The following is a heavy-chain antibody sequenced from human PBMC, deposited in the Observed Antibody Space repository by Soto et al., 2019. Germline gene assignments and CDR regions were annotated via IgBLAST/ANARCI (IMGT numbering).Heavy chain of an antibody. CDR1: GVSGSRNY. CDR3: ARVPGRL. Sequence: QLVETGGGWIQPGTSLTLSCAASGVSGSRNYMTWVRQAPGKGLEWVSFVYSGGATFYADSVKGRFILSRDDSQNTMYLQMNNLRAEDTAVYYCARVPGRLWGRGTLVTVAS. V-gene: IGHV3-53*02. J-gene: IGHJ4*02. CDR2: VYSGGAT.